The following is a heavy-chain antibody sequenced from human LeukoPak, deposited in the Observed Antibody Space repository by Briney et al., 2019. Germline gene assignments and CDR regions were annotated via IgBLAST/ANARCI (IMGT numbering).Heavy chain of an antibody. V-gene: IGHV1-18*01. CDR2: ISAYNGNT. Sequence: GASVKVSCKASGYTFTSYGISWVRQAPGQGLEWMGCISAYNGNTNYAQKLQGRVTMTTDTSTSTAYMELRSLRSDDTAVYYCARAHRYYYDSSGYYYLYWGQGTLVTVSS. J-gene: IGHJ4*02. D-gene: IGHD3-22*01. CDR3: ARAHRYYYDSSGYYYLY. CDR1: GYTFTSYG.